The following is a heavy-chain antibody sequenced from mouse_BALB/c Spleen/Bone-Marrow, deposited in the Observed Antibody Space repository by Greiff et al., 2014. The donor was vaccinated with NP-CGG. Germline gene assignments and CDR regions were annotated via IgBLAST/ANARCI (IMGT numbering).Heavy chain of an antibody. CDR1: GFSLTSYG. CDR2: IWAGGST. J-gene: IGHJ3*01. D-gene: IGHD1-2*01. V-gene: IGHV2-9*02. Sequence: VKLVESGPGLVAPSQSLSITCTVSGFSLTSYGVHWVRQPPGKGLEWLGAIWAGGSTNYNSALMSRLSITKDNSKSQVFLEMDSLQTDDTATYYCARVFTPATWGFAYWGQGTLVTVSA. CDR3: ARVFTPATWGFAY.